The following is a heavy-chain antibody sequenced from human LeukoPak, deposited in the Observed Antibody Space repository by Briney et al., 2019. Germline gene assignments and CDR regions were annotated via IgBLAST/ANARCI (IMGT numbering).Heavy chain of an antibody. J-gene: IGHJ6*02. CDR2: INHSGST. V-gene: IGHV4-34*01. D-gene: IGHD6-13*01. Sequence: PSETLSLTCAVYGGSFSGYYWTWIRQPPGKGLEWIGEINHSGSTNYNPSLKSRVTISVDTSKNQFSLKLSSVTAADTAVYYCARVAHYIAAAGTYYYYYGMDVWGQGTTVTVSS. CDR3: ARVAHYIAAAGTYYYYYGMDV. CDR1: GGSFSGYY.